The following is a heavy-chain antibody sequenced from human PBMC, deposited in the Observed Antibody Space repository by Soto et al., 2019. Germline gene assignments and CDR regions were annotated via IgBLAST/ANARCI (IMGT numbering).Heavy chain of an antibody. J-gene: IGHJ5*01. D-gene: IGHD1-1*01. CDR1: GGSITNDDYY. Sequence: SETLSLTCSVSGGSITNDDYYWSWVRQPPGKGLEWIGYVDYRGNTYYSPSLWSRLTLSADTSKNQFSLKLRSVSVGDTAVYYCAREGIGLRTGWIDSWGLGTQVTVSS. CDR2: VDYRGNT. CDR3: AREGIGLRTGWIDS. V-gene: IGHV4-30-4*01.